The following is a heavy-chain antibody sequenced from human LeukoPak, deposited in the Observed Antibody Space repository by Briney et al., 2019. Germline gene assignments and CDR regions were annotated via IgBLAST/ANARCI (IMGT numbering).Heavy chain of an antibody. V-gene: IGHV3-23*01. J-gene: IGHJ4*02. D-gene: IGHD1-26*01. CDR2: ISGSGGST. Sequence: GGSLRLSCAASGFTFSSYSMHWVRQAPGKGLEWVSAISGSGGSTYYADSVKGRFTISRDNSKNTLYLQMNSLRAEDTAAYYCGKGSGGSYVIDYWGQGTLVTVSS. CDR3: GKGSGGSYVIDY. CDR1: GFTFSSYS.